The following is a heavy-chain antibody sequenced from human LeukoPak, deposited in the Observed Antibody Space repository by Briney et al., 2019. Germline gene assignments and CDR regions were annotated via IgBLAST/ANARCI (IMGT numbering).Heavy chain of an antibody. CDR1: GGSISSYY. D-gene: IGHD6-13*01. CDR2: IYYSGST. V-gene: IGHV4-59*12. CDR3: ARDRTNSSSWATHSFDY. Sequence: SETLSLTCTVSGGSISSYYWSWIRQPPGKGLEWIGYIYYSGSTYYNPSLKSRVTISVDTSKNQFSLKLSSVTAADTAVYYCARDRTNSSSWATHSFDYWGQGTLVTVSS. J-gene: IGHJ4*02.